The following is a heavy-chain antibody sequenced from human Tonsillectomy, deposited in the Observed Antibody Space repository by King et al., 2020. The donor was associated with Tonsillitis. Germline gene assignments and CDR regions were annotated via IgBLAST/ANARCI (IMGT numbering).Heavy chain of an antibody. D-gene: IGHD3-22*01. CDR3: TALRIPISLLVE. J-gene: IGHJ4*02. CDR2: IKSKTDGGTT. Sequence: DVQLVESGGGLVKPGGSLRLSCAASGFTFSNAWMSWVRQAPGKGLEWVGRIKSKTDGGTTDYAAPVKGRFTISRDDSKNTLYLQMNSLKTKDTAVYHCTALRIPISLLVEWGQGTLVTVSS. CDR1: GFTFSNAW. V-gene: IGHV3-15*01.